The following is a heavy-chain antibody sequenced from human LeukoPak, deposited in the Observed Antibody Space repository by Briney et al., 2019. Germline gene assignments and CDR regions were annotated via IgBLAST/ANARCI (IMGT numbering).Heavy chain of an antibody. CDR2: IYHSGST. CDR1: GYSISSGYY. D-gene: IGHD3-16*02. Sequence: SETLSLNCAVSGYSISSGYYWGWIRQPPGKGLEWIGSIYHSGSTYYNPSPKSRVTISVDTSKNQFSLKLSSVTAADTAVYYCARAPGRYRTLFDYWGQGTLVTVSS. V-gene: IGHV4-38-2*01. CDR3: ARAPGRYRTLFDY. J-gene: IGHJ4*02.